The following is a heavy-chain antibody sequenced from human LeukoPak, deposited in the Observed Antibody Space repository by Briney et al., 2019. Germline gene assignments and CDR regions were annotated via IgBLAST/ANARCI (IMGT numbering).Heavy chain of an antibody. CDR3: ARNLGPFDV. V-gene: IGHV3-23*01. D-gene: IGHD3-16*01. CDR2: IADAGT. CDR1: GFTFNDFA. J-gene: IGHJ3*01. Sequence: PGGSLRLSCAASGFTFNDFAMTWVRQAPGKGLEWVSTIADAGTYYADSVKGRFIISRDNSKNMLYLQLNSLRADDTAMHYCARNLGPFDVRGHGTMVTVSS.